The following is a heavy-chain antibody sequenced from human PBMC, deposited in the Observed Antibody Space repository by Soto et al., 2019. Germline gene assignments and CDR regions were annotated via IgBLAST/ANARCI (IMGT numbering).Heavy chain of an antibody. J-gene: IGHJ5*02. Sequence: SETLSLTCAVHGWSFRWYYWSWIRQPPRKGLEWIGEINHSGSTHHNPSPKNPVTQSVNPPKNQFSLKVSSVNARDPGRYYCARGLTVYYGSGRYYNVHCFDPWGQGTLVTVSS. CDR1: GWSFRWYY. CDR2: INHSGST. D-gene: IGHD3-10*01. V-gene: IGHV4-34*01. CDR3: ARGLTVYYGSGRYYNVHCFDP.